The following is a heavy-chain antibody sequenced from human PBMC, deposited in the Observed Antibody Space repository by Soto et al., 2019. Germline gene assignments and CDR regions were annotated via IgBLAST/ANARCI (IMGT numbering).Heavy chain of an antibody. J-gene: IGHJ4*02. V-gene: IGHV3-73*01. D-gene: IGHD3-3*01. CDR1: GFIFSDSP. Sequence: EVQLVESGGGLVQPGGSLKLSCAASGFIFSDSPIHWVRQASGKGLEWVGRIRSKGDNYATAYAASVRGRFTISRDDSKNTAYLQMNSLKNDDTAVYYCTRLVEWDQGNEYWGQGNLVTVSS. CDR2: IRSKGDNYAT. CDR3: TRLVEWDQGNEY.